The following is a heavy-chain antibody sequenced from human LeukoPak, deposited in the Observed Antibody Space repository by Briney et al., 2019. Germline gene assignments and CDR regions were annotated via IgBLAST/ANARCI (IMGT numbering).Heavy chain of an antibody. Sequence: SETLSLTCTVSGGSISSYYWSWIRQPPGKGLEWIGYIYYSGSTNYNPSLKSRVTISVDTSKNQFSLKLSSVTAADTAVYYCASMDTAMVFDAFDIWGQGTMVTVSS. CDR2: IYYSGST. D-gene: IGHD5-18*01. CDR1: GGSISSYY. J-gene: IGHJ3*02. V-gene: IGHV4-59*01. CDR3: ASMDTAMVFDAFDI.